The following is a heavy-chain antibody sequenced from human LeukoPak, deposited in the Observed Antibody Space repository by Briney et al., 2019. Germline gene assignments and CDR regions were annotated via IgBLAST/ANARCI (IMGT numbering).Heavy chain of an antibody. J-gene: IGHJ4*02. CDR3: ARAYGGNSGTFDY. D-gene: IGHD4-23*01. V-gene: IGHV1-2*02. CDR1: GYTLIELP. CDR2: INPKNGGS. Sequence: ASVKVSCKVSGYTLIELPMHWVRQAPGQGLEWVGWINPKNGGSNYAQKFQGRVTMTRDTSISAAYMELSRLRSDDTAVYYCARAYGGNSGTFDYWGQGTLVTVSS.